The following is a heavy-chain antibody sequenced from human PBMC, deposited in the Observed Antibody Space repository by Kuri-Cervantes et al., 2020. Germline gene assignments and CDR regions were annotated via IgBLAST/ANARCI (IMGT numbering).Heavy chain of an antibody. V-gene: IGHV1-46*01. CDR1: GYTFTSYY. CDR2: INPSGGNT. J-gene: IGHJ4*02. Sequence: ASVKVSCKASGYTFTSYYMHWVRQAPGQGLEWMGIINPSGGNTNYAQKFQERVTITRDMSTSTAYMELSSLRSEDTAVYYCAADSNSGSSVAFDYWGQGTLVTVSS. D-gene: IGHD1-26*01. CDR3: AADSNSGSSVAFDY.